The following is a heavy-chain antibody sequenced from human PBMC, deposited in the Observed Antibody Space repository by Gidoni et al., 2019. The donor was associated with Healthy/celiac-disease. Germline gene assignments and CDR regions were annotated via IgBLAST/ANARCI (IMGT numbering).Heavy chain of an antibody. D-gene: IGHD3-16*01. CDR1: GFTFDDYA. V-gene: IGHV3-43D*03. Sequence: EVQLVESGGVVVQPGGSLRLSCAASGFTFDDYAMHWVRQAPGKGLEWVSLISWDGDNTYYADSVEGRFTISRDNSKNSLYLQMNSLRAEDTALYYCAKDGGGFTLYFDYWGQGTLVTVSS. CDR3: AKDGGGFTLYFDY. CDR2: ISWDGDNT. J-gene: IGHJ4*02.